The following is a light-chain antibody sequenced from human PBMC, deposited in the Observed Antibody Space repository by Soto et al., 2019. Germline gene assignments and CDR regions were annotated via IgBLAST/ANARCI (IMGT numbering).Light chain of an antibody. V-gene: IGKV3-20*01. CDR1: QSVSSSY. Sequence: EIVLTQSPGTLSLSPGERATLSCRANQSVSSSYLAWYQQKPGQAPRPLIYGASSRAIGIPDRFSGSGSGTHFTLTISSLEPEDFPVYYCQQYGSSPWTFGQGTKVEIK. J-gene: IGKJ1*01. CDR2: GAS. CDR3: QQYGSSPWT.